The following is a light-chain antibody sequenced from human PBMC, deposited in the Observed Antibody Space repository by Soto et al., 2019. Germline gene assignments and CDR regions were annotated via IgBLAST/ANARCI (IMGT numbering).Light chain of an antibody. CDR3: QQYNSYSWT. CDR2: KTS. Sequence: DIQMTQSPSTLSASVGDRVTITCRASQSISNWLAWYQQKPGKAPKVLIYKTSILESGVPPRCSGSGSGTEFTLTISSLQPDDFATYYCQQYNSYSWTFGQGTKVEIK. J-gene: IGKJ1*01. CDR1: QSISNW. V-gene: IGKV1-5*03.